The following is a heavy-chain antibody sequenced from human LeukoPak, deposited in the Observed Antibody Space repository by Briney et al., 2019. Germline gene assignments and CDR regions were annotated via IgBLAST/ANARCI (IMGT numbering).Heavy chain of an antibody. CDR2: IKSKTYGGPT. J-gene: IGHJ4*02. D-gene: IGHD5-24*01. V-gene: IGHV3-15*01. Sequence: GGPLRLSCAACGFTFSNAWMSWVRQAPGKGLEGVGRIKSKTYGGPTDYAAPVKGRFTISRDDSKNTLYLQMNSLKTEDAAVYYCTTGVDGYNFDYWGQGTLVTVSS. CDR3: TTGVDGYNFDY. CDR1: GFTFSNAW.